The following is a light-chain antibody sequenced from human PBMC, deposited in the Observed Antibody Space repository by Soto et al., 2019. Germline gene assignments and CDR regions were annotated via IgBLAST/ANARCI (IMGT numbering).Light chain of an antibody. J-gene: IGKJ5*01. Sequence: DIQMTQSPSSLSASVGDRVNITCRASQGISNYLAWFQQKPGKAPKSLIYGASSLHSGVPSRFSGSGSETHFTLTISSLQRDDFATYYCQHYDGYPQTFGQGTRLE. CDR1: QGISNY. V-gene: IGKV1-16*01. CDR2: GAS. CDR3: QHYDGYPQT.